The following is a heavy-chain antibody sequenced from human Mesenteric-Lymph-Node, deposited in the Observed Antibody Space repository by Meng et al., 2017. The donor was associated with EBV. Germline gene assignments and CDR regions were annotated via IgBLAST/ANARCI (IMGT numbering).Heavy chain of an antibody. CDR3: AEVLNGYYYFDY. D-gene: IGHD3-22*01. V-gene: IGHV4-30-4*01. CDR1: GAFISSGDFY. Sequence: QVQLRSSGPELVMPSETLAPTCAVSGAFISSGDFYCGWIREPPGKGLEWIGYVYYNGNAYYNPSLKSRVSISVDTSKNEFSLNLRFVTAADTAVYYCAEVLNGYYYFDYWGQGTLVTVSS. CDR2: VYYNGNA. J-gene: IGHJ4*02.